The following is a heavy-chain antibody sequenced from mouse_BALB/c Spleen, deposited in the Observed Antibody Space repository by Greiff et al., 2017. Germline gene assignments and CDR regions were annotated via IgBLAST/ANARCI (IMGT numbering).Heavy chain of an antibody. CDR2: INPDSSTI. CDR1: GFAFSRYW. V-gene: IGHV4-1*02. Sequence: LKESGGSLKLSCAASGFAFSRYWKSWVRQAPGKGLEWIGEINPDSSTINYTPSLKDKFIISRDNAKNTLYLQMSKVRSEDTALYYCARKIYGNYLMDYWGQGTSVTVSS. J-gene: IGHJ4*01. CDR3: ARKIYGNYLMDY. D-gene: IGHD2-1*01.